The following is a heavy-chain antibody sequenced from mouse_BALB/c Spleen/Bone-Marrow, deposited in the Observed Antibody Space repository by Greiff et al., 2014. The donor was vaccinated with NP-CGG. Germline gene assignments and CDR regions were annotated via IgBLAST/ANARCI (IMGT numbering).Heavy chain of an antibody. D-gene: IGHD1-1*01. V-gene: IGHV7-3*02. J-gene: IGHJ2*01. Sequence: EVMLVESGGGLVQPGGSLRLSCETSYFTFTDYYMSWVRQPPGKALEWLGFIRNKANGYTTEYSASVKGRFTISRDNSQSILYLQMNTLRAEDSATYYCARDTYGRDYWGQGTTLTVSS. CDR3: ARDTYGRDY. CDR2: IRNKANGYTT. CDR1: YFTFTDYY.